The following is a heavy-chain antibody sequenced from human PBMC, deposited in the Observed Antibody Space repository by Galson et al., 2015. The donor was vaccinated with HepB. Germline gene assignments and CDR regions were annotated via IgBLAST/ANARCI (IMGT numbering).Heavy chain of an antibody. D-gene: IGHD3-22*01. Sequence: SLRLSCAASGFTFSSYAMHWVRQAPGKGLEYVSAISSNGGSTYYANSVKGRFTISRDNSKNTLYIQMGSLRAEDMAVYYCARENIVVQAFDIWGQGTMVTVSS. J-gene: IGHJ3*02. V-gene: IGHV3-64*01. CDR3: ARENIVVQAFDI. CDR1: GFTFSSYA. CDR2: ISSNGGST.